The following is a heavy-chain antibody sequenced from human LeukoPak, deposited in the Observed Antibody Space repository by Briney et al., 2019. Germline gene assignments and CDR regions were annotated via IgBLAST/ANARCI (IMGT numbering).Heavy chain of an antibody. CDR2: ISYEGSDE. Sequence: PGRSLRLSCAASGFTFSSYAMHWVRQAPGKGLELVALISYEGSDEYYADSVKGRFTISKDNSKNTLYLQMNSLRAEDTAVYYCAKDRHYESNVLGYWGQGTLVTVSS. CDR3: AKDRHYESNVLGY. CDR1: GFTFSSYA. D-gene: IGHD3-22*01. J-gene: IGHJ4*02. V-gene: IGHV3-30*18.